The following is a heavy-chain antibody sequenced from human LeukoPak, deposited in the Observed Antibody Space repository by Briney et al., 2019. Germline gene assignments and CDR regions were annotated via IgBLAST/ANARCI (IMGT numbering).Heavy chain of an antibody. CDR3: ARGIDYFDY. D-gene: IGHD2/OR15-2a*01. V-gene: IGHV4-4*09. J-gene: IGHJ4*02. Sequence: SETLSLTCTVSGGSISSYYWSWIRQPPGKGLEWIGYIYTSGSTNYNPSLKSRVTISVDTSKNQFSLKLSSVTAADTAVYYSARGIDYFDYWGQGTLVTVSS. CDR1: GGSISSYY. CDR2: IYTSGST.